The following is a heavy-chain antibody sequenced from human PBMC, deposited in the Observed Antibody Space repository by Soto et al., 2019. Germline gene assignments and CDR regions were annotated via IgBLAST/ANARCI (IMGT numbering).Heavy chain of an antibody. D-gene: IGHD2-15*01. Sequence: SETLSLTCTVSGGSISSYYWSWIRQPPGKGLEWIGYIYYSGSTNYNPSLKSRVTISVDTSKNQFSLKLSSVTAADTAVYYCARRSYCSGGSCHDYWGQGTLVTVSS. J-gene: IGHJ4*02. CDR3: ARRSYCSGGSCHDY. CDR1: GGSISSYY. CDR2: IYYSGST. V-gene: IGHV4-59*01.